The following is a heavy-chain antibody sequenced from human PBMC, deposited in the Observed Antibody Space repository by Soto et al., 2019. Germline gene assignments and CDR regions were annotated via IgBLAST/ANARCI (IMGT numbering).Heavy chain of an antibody. Sequence: SETLSLTCTASGGSISSSSYYWGWIRQPPGKGLEWIGSIYYSGSTYYNPSLKSRVTISVDTSKNQFSLKLSSVTAADTAVYYCARLSPGYGGNSYYYGMDVWGQGTTVTVSS. CDR1: GGSISSSSYY. J-gene: IGHJ6*02. CDR3: ARLSPGYGGNSYYYGMDV. CDR2: IYYSGST. V-gene: IGHV4-39*01. D-gene: IGHD2-15*01.